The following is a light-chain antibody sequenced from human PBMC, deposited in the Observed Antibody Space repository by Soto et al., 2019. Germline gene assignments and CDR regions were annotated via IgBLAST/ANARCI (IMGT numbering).Light chain of an antibody. V-gene: IGKV3-20*01. CDR2: GAS. CDR3: QQYGRSPWT. Sequence: ETVLTQSPGTLSLSPGERATLSCRASQSVAISYLAWYQQKPGQAPRLVIYGASSRATGIPDRFSGSGSGTDFTLTISRLEPEDFAVYYCQQYGRSPWTFGQGTKVDIK. J-gene: IGKJ1*01. CDR1: QSVAISY.